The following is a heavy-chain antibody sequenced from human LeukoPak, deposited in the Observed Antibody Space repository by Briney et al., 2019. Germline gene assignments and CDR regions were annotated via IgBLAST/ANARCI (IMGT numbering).Heavy chain of an antibody. CDR2: IYYSGST. CDR1: GGSISSSSYY. Sequence: SETLSLTCTVSGGSISSSSYYWGWIRQPPGKGLEWIGSIYYSGSTYYNPSLKSRVTISVDTSKNQFSLKLSSVTAADTAVYYCARQLSYYYDSSGYPVNWFDPWGQGTLVTVSS. D-gene: IGHD3-22*01. J-gene: IGHJ5*02. V-gene: IGHV4-39*01. CDR3: ARQLSYYYDSSGYPVNWFDP.